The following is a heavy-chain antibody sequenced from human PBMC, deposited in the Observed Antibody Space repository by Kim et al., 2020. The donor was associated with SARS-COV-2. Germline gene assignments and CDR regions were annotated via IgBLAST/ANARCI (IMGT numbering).Heavy chain of an antibody. D-gene: IGHD6-13*01. Sequence: GGSLRLSCAASGFTFSDHYMDWVRQAPGKGLEWVGRTRNKANSYTTEYAASVKGRFTISRDDSKNSLYLQMNSLKTEDTAVYYCARGGSEQQLVDYYYGMDVWGQGTTVTVSS. J-gene: IGHJ6*02. V-gene: IGHV3-72*01. CDR2: TRNKANSYTT. CDR3: ARGGSEQQLVDYYYGMDV. CDR1: GFTFSDHY.